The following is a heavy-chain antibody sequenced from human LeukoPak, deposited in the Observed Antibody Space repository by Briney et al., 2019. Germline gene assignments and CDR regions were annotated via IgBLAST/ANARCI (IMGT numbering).Heavy chain of an antibody. CDR2: ISGSGGST. V-gene: IGHV3-23*01. Sequence: GGSLRLSCAASGFTFSSYAMSWVRQAPGKGLEWVSAISGSGGSTYYADSVKGRFTISRDNSKNTLYLQMNSLRAEDTAVYYCAKVGGYYYDSSGYALWGQGTMVTVSS. CDR3: AKVGGYYYDSSGYAL. J-gene: IGHJ3*01. D-gene: IGHD3-22*01. CDR1: GFTFSSYA.